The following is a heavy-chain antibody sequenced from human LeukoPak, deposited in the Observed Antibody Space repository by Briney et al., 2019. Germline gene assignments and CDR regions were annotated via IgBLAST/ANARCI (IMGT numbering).Heavy chain of an antibody. CDR1: GFTFSSYT. CDR3: ARRSAPCGLDY. D-gene: IGHD3/OR15-3a*01. V-gene: IGHV3-23*01. CDR2: ITTGDGNT. Sequence: GGSLRLSCAASGFTFSSYTMSWVRQAPGKGLEWVSTITTGDGNTYYADSVKGRFTVSRDNSKNTLFLQMNSLRAEDTAVYYCARRSAPCGLDYWGQGTLVTVSS. J-gene: IGHJ4*02.